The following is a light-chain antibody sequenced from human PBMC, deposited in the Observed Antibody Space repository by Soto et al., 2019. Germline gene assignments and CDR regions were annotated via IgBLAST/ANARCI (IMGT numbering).Light chain of an antibody. J-gene: IGLJ1*01. CDR2: DVS. Sequence: QSVLTQPRPVSGSPGQSVTISCTGTSSDVGGYNYVSWYQEQPGKAPKLMIYDVSKRPSGVPDRFSGSKSGNTASLTISGLQAEHEADYYFCSYAGGYSDVFGTGTKVPVL. CDR3: CSYAGGYSDV. CDR1: SSDVGGYNY. V-gene: IGLV2-11*01.